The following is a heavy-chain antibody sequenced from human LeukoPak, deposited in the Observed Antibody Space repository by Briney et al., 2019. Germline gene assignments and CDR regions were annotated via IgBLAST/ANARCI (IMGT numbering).Heavy chain of an antibody. CDR2: ISGSGGST. D-gene: IGHD5-24*01. CDR1: GFSFRTYA. CDR3: AKATSGAWLSPGHDY. V-gene: IGHV3-23*01. J-gene: IGHJ4*02. Sequence: GGSLTLSCPASGFSFRTYAMSWVRQAPGKGLEWISGISGSGGSTYYADSVKGRFTISRDNSKNTMYLQMNSLRAEDTAVYYCAKATSGAWLSPGHDYWGQGTLVTVSS.